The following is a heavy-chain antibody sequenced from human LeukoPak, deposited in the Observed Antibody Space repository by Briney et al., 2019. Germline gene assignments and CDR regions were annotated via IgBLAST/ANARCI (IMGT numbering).Heavy chain of an antibody. CDR3: AVGATTDY. CDR2: IWYDGSNK. J-gene: IGHJ4*02. CDR1: GFTVSSFA. D-gene: IGHD1-26*01. Sequence: PGGSLRLSCAASGFTVSSFAMSWVRQAPGKGLEWVAVIWYDGSNKYYADSVKGRFTISRDNSKNTLYLQMNSLRAEDTAVYYCAVGATTDYWGQGTLVTVSS. V-gene: IGHV3-33*08.